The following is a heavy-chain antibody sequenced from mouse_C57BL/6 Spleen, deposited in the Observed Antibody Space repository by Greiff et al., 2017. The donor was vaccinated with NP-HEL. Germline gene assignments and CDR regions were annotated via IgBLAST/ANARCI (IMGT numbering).Heavy chain of an antibody. CDR2: IDPETGGT. V-gene: IGHV1-15*01. CDR1: GYTFTDYE. Sequence: QVQLKESGAELVRPGASVTLSCKASGYTFTDYEMHWVKQTPVHGLEWIGAIDPETGGTAYNQKFKGKAILTADKSSSTAYMELRSLTSEDSAVYYCTRSIPNDYDGWDYWGQGTSVTVSS. J-gene: IGHJ4*01. CDR3: TRSIPNDYDGWDY. D-gene: IGHD2-4*01.